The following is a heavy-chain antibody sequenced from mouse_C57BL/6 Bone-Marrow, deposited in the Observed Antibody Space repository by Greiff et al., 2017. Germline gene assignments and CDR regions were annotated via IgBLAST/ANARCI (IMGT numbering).Heavy chain of an antibody. CDR2: IYSRSGNT. CDR1: GYTFTSYG. D-gene: IGHD1-1*01. J-gene: IGHJ3*01. Sequence: VQLQESGAELARPGASVTLSCKASGYTFTSYGISWGKQRTGQGLEWIGEIYSRSGNTYYNEKFKGKATLTADKSSSTAYMELRSLTSEDSAVYFCAREDYGSSSRFAYWGQGTLVTVSA. CDR3: AREDYGSSSRFAY. V-gene: IGHV1-81*01.